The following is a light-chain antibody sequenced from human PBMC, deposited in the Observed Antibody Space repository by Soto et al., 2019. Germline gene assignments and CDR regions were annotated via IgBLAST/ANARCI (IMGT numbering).Light chain of an antibody. V-gene: IGKV1-9*01. J-gene: IGKJ4*01. CDR2: DAS. Sequence: IQLTQSPSSLSASIGDRVTIACRASQGIISYLVWYQQKPGKAPKLLIHDASSLQSGVPSRFSGSGSGTDFTLTISNLQPEDFATYYCQQVKSYPFTFGGGTKVDI. CDR3: QQVKSYPFT. CDR1: QGIISY.